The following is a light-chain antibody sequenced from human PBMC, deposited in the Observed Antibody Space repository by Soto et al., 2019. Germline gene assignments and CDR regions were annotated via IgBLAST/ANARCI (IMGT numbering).Light chain of an antibody. J-gene: IGKJ4*01. CDR1: QSLLHSKGYDY. CDR2: LGS. Sequence: DIVMTQSPLSLFVTPGEPASISCRSSQSLLHSKGYDYLDWYLQKPGQSPQLLIFLGSHRAPGVPDRFSGSGSGTHFTLRISRVEAEDVGIYYCMQTLQPALTFGGGTKVEI. V-gene: IGKV2-28*01. CDR3: MQTLQPALT.